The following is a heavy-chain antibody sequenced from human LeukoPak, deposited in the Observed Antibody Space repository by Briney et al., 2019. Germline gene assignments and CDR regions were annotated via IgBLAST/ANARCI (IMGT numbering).Heavy chain of an antibody. Sequence: GGSLRLSCAASGFTFSSYWMSWVRQAPGKGLEWVANIKQDGSEKYYVDSVKGRFTISRDNAKNSLYLQMNSLRAEDTAVYYCARDPLAYYYDSSGYYFYYWGQGTLVTVSS. J-gene: IGHJ4*02. V-gene: IGHV3-7*01. CDR3: ARDPLAYYYDSSGYYFYY. D-gene: IGHD3-22*01. CDR1: GFTFSSYW. CDR2: IKQDGSEK.